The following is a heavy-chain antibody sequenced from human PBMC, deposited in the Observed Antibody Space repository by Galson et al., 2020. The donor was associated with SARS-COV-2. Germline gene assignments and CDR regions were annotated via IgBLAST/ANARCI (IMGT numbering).Heavy chain of an antibody. J-gene: IGHJ4*02. Sequence: SETLSLTCTVSGGTINRSVYYWGWLRQPPGKGLEWIGNVYFSGSAYYNPSLKSRVTMSVDTSKNQFSLKLRSVTAADTAVYYCARINGTYSSFDYWGLGTLVAVSS. CDR3: ARINGTYSSFDY. D-gene: IGHD1-26*01. CDR1: GGTINRSVYY. V-gene: IGHV4-39*07. CDR2: VYFSGSA.